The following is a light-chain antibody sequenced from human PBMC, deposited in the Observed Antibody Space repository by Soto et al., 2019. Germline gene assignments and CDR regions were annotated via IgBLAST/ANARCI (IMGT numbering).Light chain of an antibody. CDR3: SSHISSSTFV. Sequence: QSALTQPPSVSGSPGQSVSISCTGTSSDVGSNNRVSWYQQPPGTAPKLMIYGVSNRPSGVPDRFSGSKSGNTASLTISGLQAEDEADYYCSSHISSSTFVFGTGTKVTVL. J-gene: IGLJ1*01. CDR2: GVS. CDR1: SSDVGSNNR. V-gene: IGLV2-18*02.